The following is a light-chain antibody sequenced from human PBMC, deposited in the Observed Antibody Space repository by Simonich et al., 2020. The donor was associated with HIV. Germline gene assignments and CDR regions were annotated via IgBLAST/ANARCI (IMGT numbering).Light chain of an antibody. CDR2: WST. V-gene: IGKV4-1*01. CDR1: QSVLYSSNNKDY. J-gene: IGKJ1*01. CDR3: QQYYSTPPT. Sequence: DIVMTQSPDSLAVSMGERATINYKSSQSVLYSSNNKDYLAWYQQKPGQPPNLLISWSTTRESGVPDRFSGSGSGTDFTLTISSLQAEDVAVYFCQQYYSTPPTFGQGTKVEIK.